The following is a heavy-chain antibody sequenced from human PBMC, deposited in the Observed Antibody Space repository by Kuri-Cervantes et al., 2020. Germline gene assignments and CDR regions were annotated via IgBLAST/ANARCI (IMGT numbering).Heavy chain of an antibody. CDR3: ARGMSSFLGLWAFDI. CDR1: GFTVSSNY. Sequence: GGSLRLSCAASGFTVSSNYMSWVRQAPGKGLEWVSVIYSCGSTYYADSVKGRFTISRDNSKNTLYLQMNSLRAEDTAVYYCARGMSSFLGLWAFDIWGLGTTVTVSS. V-gene: IGHV3-53*01. CDR2: IYSCGST. D-gene: IGHD2-2*01. J-gene: IGHJ3*02.